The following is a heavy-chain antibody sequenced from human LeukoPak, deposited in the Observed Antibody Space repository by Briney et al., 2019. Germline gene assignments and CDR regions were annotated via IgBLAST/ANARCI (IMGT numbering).Heavy chain of an antibody. CDR3: AMGDSSGWYFDY. D-gene: IGHD6-19*01. CDR1: GSTFDDHG. J-gene: IGHJ4*02. Sequence: PGGSLRLSCAASGSTFDDHGMSWVRQVSGKGLEWVAGINWNGGSTGYGDSVKGRFTISRDNAKNSLFLQMNRLRDEDAALYYCAMGDSSGWYFDYWGQGTLVTVSS. V-gene: IGHV3-20*04. CDR2: INWNGGST.